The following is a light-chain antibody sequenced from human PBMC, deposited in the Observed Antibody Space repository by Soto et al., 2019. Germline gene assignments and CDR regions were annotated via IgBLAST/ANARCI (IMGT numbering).Light chain of an antibody. V-gene: IGKV3-20*01. J-gene: IGKJ1*01. CDR3: QQYGNSFVG. CDR1: QSVSSSY. CDR2: GAS. Sequence: EMVLTQSPGTLSLSPGESATLSCRARQSVSSSYLAWYQQKPGQAPRLLIYGASSRATGIPDRFSGSGSGTDFTLSISRLEPEDFAVYYCQQYGNSFVGFGQGTKVDIK.